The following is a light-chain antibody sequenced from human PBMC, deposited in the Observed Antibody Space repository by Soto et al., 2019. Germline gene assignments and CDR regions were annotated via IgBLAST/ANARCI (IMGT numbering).Light chain of an antibody. J-gene: IGKJ1*01. CDR2: AAS. CDR1: QSISSY. Sequence: DIQMTQSPSSLSASVGDRVTITCRASQSISSYLNWYQQKPGKAPNLLIYAASSLQSGVPSRFSGSGSGTDFTLTISSLQPEDFATYYCLQDYNYPRTFGQGTKVEIK. CDR3: LQDYNYPRT. V-gene: IGKV1-39*01.